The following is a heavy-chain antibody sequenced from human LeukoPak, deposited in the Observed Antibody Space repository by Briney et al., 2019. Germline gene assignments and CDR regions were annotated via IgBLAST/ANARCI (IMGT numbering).Heavy chain of an antibody. CDR2: IYHSGST. D-gene: IGHD2-2*02. J-gene: IGHJ4*02. V-gene: IGHV4-38-2*01. Sequence: PSETLSLTCAVSGYSISRGYYWGWIRQPPGNGLEWIGSIYHSGSTYYNPSLKSRVTISVDTSKNQFSLKLCSVTAADTAVYYCARPYCSSTSCYTQRDYYFDYWCQGTLVTVSS. CDR3: ARPYCSSTSCYTQRDYYFDY. CDR1: GYSISRGYY.